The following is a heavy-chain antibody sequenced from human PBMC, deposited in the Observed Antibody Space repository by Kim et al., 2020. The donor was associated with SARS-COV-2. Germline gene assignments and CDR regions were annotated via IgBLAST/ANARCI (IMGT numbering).Heavy chain of an antibody. CDR3: ARDWRYCSSTSCYRTYYYYYMDV. V-gene: IGHV4-4*07. CDR2: IYTSGST. J-gene: IGHJ6*03. D-gene: IGHD2-2*02. Sequence: SETLSLTCTVSGGSISSYYWSWIRQPAGKGLEWIGRIYTSGSTNYNPSLKSRVTMSVDTSKNQFSLKLSSVTAADTAVYYCARDWRYCSSTSCYRTYYYYYMDVCGKGTTVTVSS. CDR1: GGSISSYY.